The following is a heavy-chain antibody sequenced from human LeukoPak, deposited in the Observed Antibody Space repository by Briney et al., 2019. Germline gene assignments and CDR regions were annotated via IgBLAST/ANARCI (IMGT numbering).Heavy chain of an antibody. CDR2: INSDGSST. Sequence: GGSLRLSCAASGFTFSSYGMSWVRQAPGKGLVWVSRINSDGSSTTYADSVKGRFTISRDNAKNTLYLQMNSLRAEDTAVYYCARDRNTDFWSGYYTNYFDYWGQGTLVTVSS. CDR3: ARDRNTDFWSGYYTNYFDY. D-gene: IGHD3-3*01. J-gene: IGHJ4*02. CDR1: GFTFSSYG. V-gene: IGHV3-74*01.